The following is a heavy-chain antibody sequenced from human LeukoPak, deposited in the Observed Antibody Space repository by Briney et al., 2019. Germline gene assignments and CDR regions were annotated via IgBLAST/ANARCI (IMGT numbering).Heavy chain of an antibody. J-gene: IGHJ6*02. CDR3: ARVGGLRWYYYYGMDV. V-gene: IGHV4-34*01. CDR2: INHSGST. Sequence: SETLSLTCAVYGGSFSGYYWSWIRQPPGKGLEWIGEINHSGSTNYNPSLKSRVTISVDTSKNQFSLKLSSMTAADTAVYYCARVGGLRWYYYYGMDVWGQGTTVTVSS. D-gene: IGHD4-23*01. CDR1: GGSFSGYY.